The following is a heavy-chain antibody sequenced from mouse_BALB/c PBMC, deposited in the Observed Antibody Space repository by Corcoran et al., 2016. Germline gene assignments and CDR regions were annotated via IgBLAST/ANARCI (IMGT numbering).Heavy chain of an antibody. CDR1: GFNIKDTY. CDR3: ARPPNGYGYFDV. J-gene: IGHJ1*01. Sequence: EVQLQQSGAELVKPGALVKLSCTASGFNIKDTYMHWVKQRPEQGLEWIGRIDPANGNTKYDPKFQGKANITADTSSNTAYLQLSSLTSEDTAVCYCARPPNGYGYFDVWCAGTTVTVSS. CDR2: IDPANGNT. V-gene: IGHV14-3*02. D-gene: IGHD1-2*01.